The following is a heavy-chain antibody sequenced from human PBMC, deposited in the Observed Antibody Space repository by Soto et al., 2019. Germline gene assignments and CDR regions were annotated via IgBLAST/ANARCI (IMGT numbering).Heavy chain of an antibody. J-gene: IGHJ5*02. D-gene: IGHD3-3*01. CDR3: ARHATYYDFWSGPRFEP. V-gene: IGHV4-59*08. CDR1: GGSISSYY. CDR2: IYYSGST. Sequence: PSETLSLTCTVSGGSISSYYWSWIRQPPGKGLEWIGYIYYSGSTNYNPSLKSRVTISVDTSKNQFSLKLSSVTAADTAVYYCARHATYYDFWSGPRFEPWGHGTLVTVSS.